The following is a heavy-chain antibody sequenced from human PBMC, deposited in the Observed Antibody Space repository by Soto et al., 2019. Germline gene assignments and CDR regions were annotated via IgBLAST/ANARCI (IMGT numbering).Heavy chain of an antibody. CDR1: GGSISSGDYY. CDR3: AREGVGELLPSLQVGMDV. Sequence: QVQLQESGPGLVKPSQTLSLTCTVSGGSISSGDYYWSWIRQPPGKGLEWIGYIYYSGSTYYNPSLKSRVTISVDTSKNQFSLKLSSVTAADTAVYYCAREGVGELLPSLQVGMDVWGQGTTVTVSS. D-gene: IGHD3-10*01. J-gene: IGHJ6*02. CDR2: IYYSGST. V-gene: IGHV4-30-4*01.